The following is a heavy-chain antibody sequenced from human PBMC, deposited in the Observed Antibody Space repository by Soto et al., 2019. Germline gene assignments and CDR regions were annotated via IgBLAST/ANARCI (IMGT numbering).Heavy chain of an antibody. J-gene: IGHJ4*02. D-gene: IGHD3-16*01. Sequence: GGSLRLSCAASGFTFSHAWMNWVRQAPGKGLEWVGRVKSKTDGGTADYSAPVKGRFTISRDDSKSTMYLLMNSLKTEDAAMYYCTTDIWVALDHDFWGQGTLVTVSS. CDR1: GFTFSHAW. CDR2: VKSKTDGGTA. CDR3: TTDIWVALDHDF. V-gene: IGHV3-15*07.